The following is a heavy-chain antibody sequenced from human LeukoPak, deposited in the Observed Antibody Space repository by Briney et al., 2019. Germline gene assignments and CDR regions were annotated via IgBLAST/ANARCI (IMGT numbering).Heavy chain of an antibody. D-gene: IGHD1-26*01. CDR3: ARGGTRPDSGSSPSAYFDY. Sequence: SQTLSLTCAISGDSVSSNSAAWNWIRQSPSRGLEWLGRTYYRSKWYNDYAVSVKSRITINPDTSKNQFSLQLNSVTPEDTAVYYCARGGTRPDSGSSPSAYFDYWGQGTLVTVSS. CDR2: TYYRSKWYN. J-gene: IGHJ4*02. CDR1: GDSVSSNSAA. V-gene: IGHV6-1*01.